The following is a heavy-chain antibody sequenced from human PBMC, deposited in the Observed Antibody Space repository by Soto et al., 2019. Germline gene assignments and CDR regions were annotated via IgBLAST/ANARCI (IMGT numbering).Heavy chain of an antibody. CDR3: AKDQASGRYYYYYYYMDV. V-gene: IGHV3-23*01. CDR1: GFTFSSYA. D-gene: IGHD2-15*01. Sequence: PGGSLRLSCAASGFTFSSYAMSWVRQAPGKGLEWVLAISGSGGSTYYADSVKGRFTISRDNSKNTLYLQMNSLRAEDTAVYYCAKDQASGRYYYYYYYMDVWGKGTTVTVSS. CDR2: ISGSGGST. J-gene: IGHJ6*03.